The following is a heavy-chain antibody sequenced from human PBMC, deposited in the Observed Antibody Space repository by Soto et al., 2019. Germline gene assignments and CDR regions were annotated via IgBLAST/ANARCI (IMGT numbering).Heavy chain of an antibody. Sequence: VGSLRLSCAASGFTFSSYAMSWVRQAPGKGLEWVSAISGSGGSTYYADSVKGRFTISRDNSKNTLYLQMNSLRAEDTAVYYCAKDRAWPTNLFDYWGQGTLVTVSS. CDR2: ISGSGGST. CDR3: AKDRAWPTNLFDY. D-gene: IGHD2-2*01. J-gene: IGHJ4*02. CDR1: GFTFSSYA. V-gene: IGHV3-23*01.